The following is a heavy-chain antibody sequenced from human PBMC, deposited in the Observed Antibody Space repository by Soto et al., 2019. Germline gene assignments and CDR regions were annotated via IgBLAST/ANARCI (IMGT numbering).Heavy chain of an antibody. J-gene: IGHJ6*02. V-gene: IGHV1-2*04. CDR3: ARTGGGCSSTSCYPSRMDV. Sequence: ASVKVSCKASGYTFTGYYMHWVRQAPGQGLEWMGWINPNSGGTNYAQKFQGWVTMTRDTSISTAYMELSRLRSDDTAVYYCARTGGGCSSTSCYPSRMDVWGQGTTVTVSS. CDR1: GYTFTGYY. D-gene: IGHD2-2*01. CDR2: INPNSGGT.